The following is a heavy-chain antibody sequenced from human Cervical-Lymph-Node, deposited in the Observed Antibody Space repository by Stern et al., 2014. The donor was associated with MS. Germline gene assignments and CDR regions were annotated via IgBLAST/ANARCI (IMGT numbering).Heavy chain of an antibody. CDR1: KFLFSTYG. CDR3: ARDERDQLQFTMKTEYDF. Sequence: VHLVESGGGVVQPGRSLRLSCETSKFLFSTYGMHWVRQAPGKGLEWVAGISVNDRNIQYAESVKGRFTISRDNSKRTLFLQMSSLRIEDAAFYLCARDERDQLQFTMKTEYDFWGQGTLVTVSS. CDR2: ISVNDRNI. J-gene: IGHJ4*02. D-gene: IGHD5-24*01. V-gene: IGHV3-30*03.